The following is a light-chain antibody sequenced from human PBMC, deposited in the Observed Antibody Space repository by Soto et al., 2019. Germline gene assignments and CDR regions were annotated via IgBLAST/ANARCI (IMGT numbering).Light chain of an antibody. V-gene: IGKV1-6*02. Sequence: QLTQSPSSLSASVGDSVTITCRASQGIRTDLGWYQQRPGTAPKLLIYAASNLQSGVPSRFSGSGFGTDFSLTIRSLQPEDSAIYFCLQNYNHPITFGQGTRLEI. CDR1: QGIRTD. J-gene: IGKJ5*01. CDR2: AAS. CDR3: LQNYNHPIT.